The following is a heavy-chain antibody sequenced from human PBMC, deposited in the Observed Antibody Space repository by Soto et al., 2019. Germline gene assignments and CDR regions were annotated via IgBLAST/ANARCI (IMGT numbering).Heavy chain of an antibody. V-gene: IGHV3-7*03. CDR2: IKEDGSER. CDR3: TRGPPGGYGMDV. CDR1: GFTFNSYW. J-gene: IGHJ6*02. D-gene: IGHD3-16*01. Sequence: GGSLRLSCAASGFTFNSYWMSWVRQAPGKGLEWVANIKEDGSERYYVDSVKGRFTISRDNAKNSLYLQMEGLRVEDTAVYYCTRGPPGGYGMDVWGQGATVTVSS.